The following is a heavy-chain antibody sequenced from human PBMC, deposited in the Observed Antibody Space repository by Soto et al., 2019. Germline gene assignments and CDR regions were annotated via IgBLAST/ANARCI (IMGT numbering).Heavy chain of an antibody. CDR2: ISWNSGNV. CDR1: GFIFNNYA. V-gene: IGHV3-9*01. D-gene: IGHD3-22*01. Sequence: GGSLRLSCAASGFIFNNYAMHWVRQAPGKGLEWVSGISWNSGNVGYADSVKGRFTISRDNAENSLYLQMNSLRPEDTALYYCAKDTGDSSGYYYYYYYGMDVWGQGTTVTVSS. CDR3: AKDTGDSSGYYYYYYYGMDV. J-gene: IGHJ6*02.